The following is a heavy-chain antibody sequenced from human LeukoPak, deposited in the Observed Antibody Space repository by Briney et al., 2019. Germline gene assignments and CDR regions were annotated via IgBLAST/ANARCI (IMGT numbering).Heavy chain of an antibody. CDR2: ISSSSSYI. D-gene: IGHD1-26*01. V-gene: IGHV3-21*01. CDR3: ANSVGARDFDY. Sequence: GGSLRLSCAASGFTFSSYSMNWVRQAPGKGLEWVSSISSSSSYIYYADSVKGRFTISRDNAKNSLYLQMNSLRAEDTAVYSCANSVGARDFDYWGQGTLVTVSS. CDR1: GFTFSSYS. J-gene: IGHJ4*02.